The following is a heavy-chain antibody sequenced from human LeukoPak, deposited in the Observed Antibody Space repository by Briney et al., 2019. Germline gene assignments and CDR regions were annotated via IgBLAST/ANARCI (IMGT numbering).Heavy chain of an antibody. D-gene: IGHD2/OR15-2a*01. CDR1: GGSISGSPYY. J-gene: IGHJ4*02. CDR2: IFHSGGT. V-gene: IGHV4-39*01. CDR3: ARPFTEYYSDFDY. Sequence: SETLSLTCTVSGGSISGSPYYWGWLRQPPGKGLEWIGSIFHSGGTYYNPSLKSRVTISIDTSKNQFSLKLRSVTAADTAVYYCARPFTEYYSDFDYWGQGTLVTVSS.